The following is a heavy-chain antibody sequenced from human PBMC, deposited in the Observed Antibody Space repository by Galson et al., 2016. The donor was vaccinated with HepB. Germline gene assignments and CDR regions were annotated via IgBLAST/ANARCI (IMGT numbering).Heavy chain of an antibody. Sequence: SLRLSCAASGFPFSSYAMSWVRQAPGKGLEWVSDVSGSGFITYYADSVKGRYIISRANSKNTLYLQNNSLRAADTAVYYYARELVIIGTTHWFDPWGQGTRVTFSS. CDR1: GFPFSSYA. CDR3: ARELVIIGTTHWFDP. J-gene: IGHJ5*02. V-gene: IGHV3-23*01. CDR2: VSGSGFIT. D-gene: IGHD3-3*01.